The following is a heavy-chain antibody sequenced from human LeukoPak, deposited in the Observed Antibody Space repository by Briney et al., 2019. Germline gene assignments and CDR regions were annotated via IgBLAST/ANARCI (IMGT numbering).Heavy chain of an antibody. CDR2: ISSSSSTI. D-gene: IGHD3-10*01. CDR1: GFTFSSYS. CDR3: ARKFGGNYGYFDY. J-gene: IGHJ4*02. V-gene: IGHV3-48*01. Sequence: GGSLRLFCAASGFTFSSYSMNWVRQAPGKELEWVSYISSSSSTIYYADSVKGRFPISRDNAKNSLYLQMNSLRAEDTAVYYCARKFGGNYGYFDYWGQGTLVTVSS.